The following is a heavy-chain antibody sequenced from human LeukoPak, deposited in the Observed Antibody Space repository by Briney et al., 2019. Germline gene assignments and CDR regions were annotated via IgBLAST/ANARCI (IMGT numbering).Heavy chain of an antibody. CDR1: GFTFSSYT. V-gene: IGHV3-48*04. Sequence: GGSLRLSCATSGFTFSSYTMNWVRQAPGAGLEWISSILSDSGTTIHHADSVRGRFTISRDNAKTSLFLQMNSLRVEDTAVYYCVRGTSHPVWGQGTTVTVSS. CDR3: VRGTSHPV. D-gene: IGHD1-14*01. J-gene: IGHJ3*01. CDR2: ILSDSGTTI.